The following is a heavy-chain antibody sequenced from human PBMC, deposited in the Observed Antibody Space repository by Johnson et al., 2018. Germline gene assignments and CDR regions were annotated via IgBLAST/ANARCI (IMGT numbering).Heavy chain of an antibody. Sequence: VQLVESGGGLVQPGGSLRLSCAASGFTFSTYTMNWVRQAPGKGLEWVSYISTSSTTIYYAYSVKGRFTISRDNAKNSLYLQMNSLRAEDTAVYYCARDDLGYVSEAFDIWGQGTMVTVSS. J-gene: IGHJ3*02. CDR2: ISTSSTTI. CDR1: GFTFSTYT. D-gene: IGHD3-10*02. CDR3: ARDDLGYVSEAFDI. V-gene: IGHV3-48*01.